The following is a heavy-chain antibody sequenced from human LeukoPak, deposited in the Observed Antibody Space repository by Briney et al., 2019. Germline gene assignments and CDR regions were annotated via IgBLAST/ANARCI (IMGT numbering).Heavy chain of an antibody. D-gene: IGHD1-1*01. J-gene: IGHJ3*02. V-gene: IGHV3-23*01. CDR1: GFTFSSYA. CDR2: ISGSGGST. Sequence: GGSLRLSCAASGFTFSSYAMSWVRQAPGKGLEWVSVISGSGGSTYYADSVKGRFTISRDSSKNTLYLQMNSLRLEDTAVFYCASSPAGTVDFDIWGQGTMATVSS. CDR3: ASSPAGTVDFDI.